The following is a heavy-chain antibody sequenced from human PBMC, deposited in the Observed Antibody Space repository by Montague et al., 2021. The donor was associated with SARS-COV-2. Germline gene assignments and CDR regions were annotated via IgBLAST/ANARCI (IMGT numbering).Heavy chain of an antibody. J-gene: IGHJ4*02. Sequence: SLRLSCAASGFTFSSYDMHWVRQATGKGLECVSFINTAGDTYYPGSVKGRFTISRDNAKNSLYLQMNSLRAGDTAVYYCARGDRTGWQTDYWGQGTLVTVSS. CDR1: GFTFSSYD. V-gene: IGHV3-13*04. CDR3: ARGDRTGWQTDY. D-gene: IGHD6-19*01. CDR2: INTAGDT.